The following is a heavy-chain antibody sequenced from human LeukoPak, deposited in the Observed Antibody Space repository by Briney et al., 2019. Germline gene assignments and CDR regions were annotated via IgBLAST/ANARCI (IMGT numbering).Heavy chain of an antibody. D-gene: IGHD3-16*01. Sequence: PSETLSLTCTVSGGSISSGNYYWSWIRQHPGKGLEWIGYIHYSGSTYYNPSLKSRVTISVDTSKNQFSLKLSSVTAADTAVYYCARDAWGGYFDYWGQGTLVTVSS. CDR2: IHYSGST. V-gene: IGHV4-61*01. J-gene: IGHJ4*02. CDR1: GGSISSGNYY. CDR3: ARDAWGGYFDY.